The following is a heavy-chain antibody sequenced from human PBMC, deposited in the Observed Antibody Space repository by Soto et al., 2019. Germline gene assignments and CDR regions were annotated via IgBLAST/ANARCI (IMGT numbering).Heavy chain of an antibody. CDR2: LNPNSGNT. V-gene: IGHV1-2*02. Sequence: QVQLVQSGAEVKKPGASVKVSCKASGYTFIDNYIHWVRQAPGQGLEWMGWLNPNSGNTNYVRKFLGRVTMTRDTSVSTAYLELSRLSSDDTALYYCARGKGYSSGWPPGYWGQGTLVTVSS. CDR1: GYTFIDNY. CDR3: ARGKGYSSGWPPGY. D-gene: IGHD6-19*01. J-gene: IGHJ4*02.